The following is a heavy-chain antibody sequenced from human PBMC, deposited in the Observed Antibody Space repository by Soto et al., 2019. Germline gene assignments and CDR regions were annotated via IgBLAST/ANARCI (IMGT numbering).Heavy chain of an antibody. CDR3: ARFKTGYSYYFDY. CDR2: INAGNGNT. D-gene: IGHD3-9*01. J-gene: IGHJ4*02. CDR1: GYTFTSYA. V-gene: IGHV1-3*01. Sequence: QVQLVQSGAEVKKPGASVKVSCKASGYTFTSYAMHWVRQAPGQRLEWMGWINAGNGNTKYSQKFQGRVTITRDTSASTAYMELSSLRSEDTAVYYCARFKTGYSYYFDYWGQGTLVTVSS.